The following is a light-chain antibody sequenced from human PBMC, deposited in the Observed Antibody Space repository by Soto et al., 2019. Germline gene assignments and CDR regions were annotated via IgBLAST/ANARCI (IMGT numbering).Light chain of an antibody. J-gene: IGKJ2*01. CDR2: GAS. V-gene: IGKV3-20*01. CDR1: RSVSSSY. Sequence: IVLTQSPDTLSLSPGERATLYCRASRSVSSSYLAWYQHKAGQAPRLLISGASNTATDIPDRFIGSESWTDFTLTIIRLEPDDFAVYDCQHYGSSPSYTFGQGTKLEIK. CDR3: QHYGSSPSYT.